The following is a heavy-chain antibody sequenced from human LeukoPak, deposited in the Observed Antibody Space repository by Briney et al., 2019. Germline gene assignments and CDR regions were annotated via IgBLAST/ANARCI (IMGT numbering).Heavy chain of an antibody. Sequence: SETLSLTCTLSGGSISSSSYHWGWIRQPPGKGLEWIGTIFYTGSTYYNPSLKSRVSISVDTSKNQFSLRPSSVTAADTAVYYCARLSTSSGLFDYWGQGTLVTVSS. CDR3: ARLSTSSGLFDY. J-gene: IGHJ4*02. CDR2: IFYTGST. V-gene: IGHV4-39*01. D-gene: IGHD3-22*01. CDR1: GGSISSSSYH.